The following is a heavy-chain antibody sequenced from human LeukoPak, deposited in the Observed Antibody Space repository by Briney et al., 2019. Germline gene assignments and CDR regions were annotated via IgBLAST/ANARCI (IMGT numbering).Heavy chain of an antibody. V-gene: IGHV3-11*01. D-gene: IGHD4-17*01. CDR3: ARAGRLQYGDYVAFDY. Sequence: GVSLRLSCAASGFTFTDYYMSWIRQAPGKGLEWVSYISISSTTIYYADSVKGRFTFSRDNAKNSLYLQMNSLRDEDTAVYYCARAGRLQYGDYVAFDYWGQGTLVTVSS. J-gene: IGHJ4*02. CDR1: GFTFTDYY. CDR2: ISISSTTI.